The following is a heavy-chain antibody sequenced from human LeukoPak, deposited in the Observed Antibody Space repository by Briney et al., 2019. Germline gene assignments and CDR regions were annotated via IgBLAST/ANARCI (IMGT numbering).Heavy chain of an antibody. D-gene: IGHD6-19*01. CDR3: TKEGAVTGSMWFDH. CDR1: GFTFSSSA. Sequence: GGSLRLSCAASGFTFSSSAMSWVRQVPGKGLEWVSGISASGGSTSYADSVKGRFTISRDNSKSTMYVQMNSLRTEDTAVYYCTKEGAVTGSMWFDHWGQGTLVTVSS. V-gene: IGHV3-23*01. J-gene: IGHJ5*02. CDR2: ISASGGST.